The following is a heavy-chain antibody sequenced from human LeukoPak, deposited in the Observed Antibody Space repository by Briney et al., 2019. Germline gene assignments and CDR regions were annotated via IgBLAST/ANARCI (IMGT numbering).Heavy chain of an antibody. J-gene: IGHJ5*02. V-gene: IGHV1-2*02. CDR1: GYTFKDYY. Sequence: ASVKVSCKASGYTFKDYYIHWVRQAPGQGLEWMGWINPNTGGPNYAQNFQGRVTMTRDTSITTAYMELSRLRSDDTAVYYCARGVSSWFDPWGQGTLVTVSS. D-gene: IGHD3-10*01. CDR3: ARGVSSWFDP. CDR2: INPNTGGP.